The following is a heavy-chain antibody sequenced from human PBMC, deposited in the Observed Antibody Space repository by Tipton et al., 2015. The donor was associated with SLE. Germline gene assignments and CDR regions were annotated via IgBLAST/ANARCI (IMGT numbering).Heavy chain of an antibody. D-gene: IGHD1-26*01. J-gene: IGHJ1*01. CDR1: GGSISSYY. Sequence: TLSLTCTVSGGSISSYYWSWIRQPPGKGLEWIGYIYYSGSTNYNPSLKSRVTISVDTSKNQFSLKLSSVAAADTAVYYCARGYSGSSLGLAEYFQHGGQGPLVTVSS. V-gene: IGHV4-59*12. CDR2: IYYSGST. CDR3: ARGYSGSSLGLAEYFQH.